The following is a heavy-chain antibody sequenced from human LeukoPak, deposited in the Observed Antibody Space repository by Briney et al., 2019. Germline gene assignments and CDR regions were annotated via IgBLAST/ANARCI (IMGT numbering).Heavy chain of an antibody. Sequence: PSETLSLTCAVSGGSFSGYYWSWIRHPPGKGLEWSGEINHSGSTNYNPPLKSRVTISVATSKNQFSLKLGSVTAADTAVYYCARVLKLGYCSGGSCYGRYYYYYYMDVWGKGTTVTVSS. CDR1: GGSFSGYY. D-gene: IGHD2-15*01. CDR2: INHSGST. V-gene: IGHV4-34*01. CDR3: ARVLKLGYCSGGSCYGRYYYYYYMDV. J-gene: IGHJ6*03.